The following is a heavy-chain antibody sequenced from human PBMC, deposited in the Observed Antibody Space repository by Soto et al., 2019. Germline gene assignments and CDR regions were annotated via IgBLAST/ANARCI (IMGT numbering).Heavy chain of an antibody. CDR1: GFMFTKYW. CDR2: IKPDGSET. CDR3: ARLTGDYFDN. Sequence: HPGGSLRLSCEASGFMFTKYWMTWIRQAPGKGLEWLANIKPDGSETHYLDSVKGRFAIFRDNAKNSLYLQMSSLRVEDTAVYYCARLTGDYFDNWGQGTLVTVSS. J-gene: IGHJ4*02. D-gene: IGHD3-9*01. V-gene: IGHV3-7*01.